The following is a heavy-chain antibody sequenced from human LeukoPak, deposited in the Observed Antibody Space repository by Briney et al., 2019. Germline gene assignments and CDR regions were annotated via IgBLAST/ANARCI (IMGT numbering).Heavy chain of an antibody. CDR3: ASMYYYDSSGYLRRGYYMDV. J-gene: IGHJ6*03. CDR2: ISGSGHDI. Sequence: PGGSLRLSCAASGFTFSDSYMTWVRQAPGKGVEWVAYISGSGHDINYSESAKGRFTISRDNAKNSLYLQMNSLRAEDTAVYYCASMYYYDSSGYLRRGYYMDVWGKGTTVTVSS. CDR1: GFTFSDSY. V-gene: IGHV3-11*06. D-gene: IGHD3-22*01.